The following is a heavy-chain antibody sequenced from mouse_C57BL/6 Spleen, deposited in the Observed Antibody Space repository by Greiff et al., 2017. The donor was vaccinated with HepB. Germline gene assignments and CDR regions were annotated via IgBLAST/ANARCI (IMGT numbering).Heavy chain of an antibody. J-gene: IGHJ1*03. CDR3: ARSADDLWWYFDV. Sequence: QVQLQQPGAELVKPGASVKLSCKASGYTFTSYWMHWVKQRPGQGLEWIGMIHPNSGSTNYNEKFKSKATLTVDKSSSTAYMQLSSLTSEDSAVYYCARSADDLWWYFDVWGTGTTVTVSS. D-gene: IGHD2-4*01. CDR2: IHPNSGST. CDR1: GYTFTSYW. V-gene: IGHV1-64*01.